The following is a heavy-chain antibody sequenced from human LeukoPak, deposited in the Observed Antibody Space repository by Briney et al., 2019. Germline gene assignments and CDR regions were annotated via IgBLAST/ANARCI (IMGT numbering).Heavy chain of an antibody. CDR1: GYTFTGYY. Sequence: AASVKVSCKASGYTFTGYYMHWVRQAPGQGLEWMGWINPNSGDTNYAQKFQGRVTMTRDTSISTAYVELTSLRSDDAAVYYCAKARSRSSASSDYWGQGTLVTVSS. J-gene: IGHJ4*02. D-gene: IGHD6-6*01. CDR2: INPNSGDT. CDR3: AKARSRSSASSDY. V-gene: IGHV1-2*02.